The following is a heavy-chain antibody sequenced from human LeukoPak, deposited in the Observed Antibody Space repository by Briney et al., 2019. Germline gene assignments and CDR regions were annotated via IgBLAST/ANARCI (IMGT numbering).Heavy chain of an antibody. D-gene: IGHD1-26*01. CDR3: AKDKWELLTGPFDS. CDR2: INWDGSNI. CDR1: GFTFDDYA. J-gene: IGHJ4*02. Sequence: PGRSLRLSCAASGFTFDDYAMHWVRQAPGKGLEWVSGINWDGSNIGYADSVKGRFTISRDNAKNSLFLQMNSLRAEDMAFYYCAKDKWELLTGPFDSWGQGTLVTVSS. V-gene: IGHV3-9*03.